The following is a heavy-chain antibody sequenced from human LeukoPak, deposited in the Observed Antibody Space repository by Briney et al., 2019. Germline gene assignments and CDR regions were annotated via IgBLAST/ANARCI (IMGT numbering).Heavy chain of an antibody. J-gene: IGHJ5*02. Sequence: PGGSLRLSCAASGFTFSSYSMNWVRQAPGKGLEWVSYISSSSTIYYADSVKGRFTISGDNAKNSLYLQMNSLRAEDTAVYYCAREAGDIVVVPAAEWFDPWGQGTLVTVSS. CDR2: ISSSSTI. CDR3: AREAGDIVVVPAAEWFDP. CDR1: GFTFSSYS. V-gene: IGHV3-48*01. D-gene: IGHD2-2*01.